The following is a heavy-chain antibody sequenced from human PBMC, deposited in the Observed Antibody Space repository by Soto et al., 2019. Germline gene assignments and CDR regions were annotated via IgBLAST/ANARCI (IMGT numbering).Heavy chain of an antibody. CDR1: GFTFSSYG. D-gene: IGHD3-22*01. CDR3: ASSEMSSGYPAFDY. V-gene: IGHV3-33*01. J-gene: IGHJ4*02. CDR2: IWYDGSNK. Sequence: GGSLRLSCAASGFTFSSYGMHWVRQAPGKGLEWVAVIWYDGSNKYYADSVKGRFTISRDNSKNTLYLQMNSLRAEDTAVYYCASSEMSSGYPAFDYWGQGTLVTVSS.